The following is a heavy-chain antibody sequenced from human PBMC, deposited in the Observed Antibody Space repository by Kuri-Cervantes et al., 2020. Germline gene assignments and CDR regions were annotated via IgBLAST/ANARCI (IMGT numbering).Heavy chain of an antibody. V-gene: IGHV1-46*01. CDR2: TSPSGGLS. D-gene: IGHD3-3*01. Sequence: ASVKVSCKASGYSFTSYFIHWVRQAPGQGLEWMGITSPSGGLSTYAQKFQGRVTMTRDTSTSTVYMELGSLRSDDTAVYYCARGRFLVDTYYMEVWGKGTTVTVSS. J-gene: IGHJ6*03. CDR3: ARGRFLVDTYYMEV. CDR1: GYSFTSYF.